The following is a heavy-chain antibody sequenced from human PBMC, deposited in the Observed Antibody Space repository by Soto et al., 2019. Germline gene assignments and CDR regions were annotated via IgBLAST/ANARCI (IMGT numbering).Heavy chain of an antibody. CDR2: IKQDGSEK. J-gene: IGHJ3*02. V-gene: IGHV3-7*05. CDR3: ASRDIVVVPAATPNQPYAFDI. D-gene: IGHD2-2*01. Sequence: GGSLRLSCAASGFTFSSYWMSWVRQAPGKGLEWVANIKQDGSEKYYVDSVKGRFTISRDNAKNSLYLQMNSLRAEDTAVYYCASRDIVVVPAATPNQPYAFDIWGQGTMVTVSS. CDR1: GFTFSSYW.